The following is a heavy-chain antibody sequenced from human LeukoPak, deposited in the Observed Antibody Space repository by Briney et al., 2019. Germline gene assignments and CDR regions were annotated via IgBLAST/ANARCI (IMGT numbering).Heavy chain of an antibody. CDR3: ARGIATITQDSFDV. CDR2: IHSSGST. V-gene: IGHV4-4*07. CDR1: GGSISNYY. D-gene: IGHD1-26*01. Sequence: PSETLSLTCTVSGGSISNYYWSWIRQSAGKGLEWIGRIHSSGSTNFNPSLRSRVTMSAVTSKHQFSLWLTSVTAADTALYYCARGIATITQDSFDVWGLGTMVTVSS. J-gene: IGHJ3*01.